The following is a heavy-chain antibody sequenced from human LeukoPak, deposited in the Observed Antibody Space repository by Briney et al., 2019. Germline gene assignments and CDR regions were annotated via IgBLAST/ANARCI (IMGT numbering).Heavy chain of an antibody. V-gene: IGHV3-53*01. Sequence: PGGSLRLSCAASGFTVSSNYMSWVRQAPGKGQEWVSVIYSGGSTYYADSVKGRFTISRDNSKNTLYLQMNSLRAEDTAVYYCARIPDYYYYGMDVWGQGTTVTVSS. CDR3: ARIPDYYYYGMDV. CDR2: IYSGGST. D-gene: IGHD2-21*01. J-gene: IGHJ6*02. CDR1: GFTVSSNY.